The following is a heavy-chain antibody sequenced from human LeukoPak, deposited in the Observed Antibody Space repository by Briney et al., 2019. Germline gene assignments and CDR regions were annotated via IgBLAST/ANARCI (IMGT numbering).Heavy chain of an antibody. CDR1: GGSISSLY. D-gene: IGHD6-6*01. CDR3: ARHRAYSSSSPFDY. V-gene: IGHV4-59*08. CDR2: IYYTGST. Sequence: SETLSLTCSVSGGSISSLYWGWIRQPPGKGLEWIRYIYYTGSTNYNPSLKSRVTMFVDMSKNQFSLRLSSVTAADTAVYYCARHRAYSSSSPFDYWGQGTLVTVSS. J-gene: IGHJ4*02.